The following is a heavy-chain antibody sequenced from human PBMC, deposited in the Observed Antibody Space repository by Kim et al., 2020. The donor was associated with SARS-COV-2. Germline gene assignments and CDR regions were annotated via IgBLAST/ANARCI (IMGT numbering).Heavy chain of an antibody. CDR3: ARGYGDYFGVCWFDP. Sequence: SETLSLTCAVYGGSFSGYYWSWIRQPPGKGLEWIGEINHSGSTNYNPSLKSRVTISVDTSKNQFSLKLSSVTAADTAVYYCARGYGDYFGVCWFDPWGQGTLVTVSS. CDR2: INHSGST. V-gene: IGHV4-34*01. D-gene: IGHD4-17*01. J-gene: IGHJ5*02. CDR1: GGSFSGYY.